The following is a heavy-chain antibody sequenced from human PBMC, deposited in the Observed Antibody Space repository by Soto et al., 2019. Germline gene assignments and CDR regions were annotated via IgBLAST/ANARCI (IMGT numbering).Heavy chain of an antibody. CDR1: GYTFTSYY. Sequence: ASVKVSCKASGYTFTSYYMHWVRQAPGQGLEWMGIINPSGGSTSYAQKFQGRVTMTRDTSTSTVYMELSSLRSEDTAVYYCARDPGHSADSSGYYYPWGQGTLVTVSS. J-gene: IGHJ5*02. V-gene: IGHV1-46*01. CDR3: ARDPGHSADSSGYYYP. D-gene: IGHD3-22*01. CDR2: INPSGGST.